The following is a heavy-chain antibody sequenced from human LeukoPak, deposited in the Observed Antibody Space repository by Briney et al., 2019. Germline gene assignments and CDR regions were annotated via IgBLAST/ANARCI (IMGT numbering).Heavy chain of an antibody. D-gene: IGHD3-9*01. Sequence: GGSLSLSCAASGFTFSSYAMSCVSQAPGKGLEWVSAISGSGGSTYYADSVKGRFTISRDNSKNTLYLQMNSLRAEDTVVYYCAKSLVISHPFDYWGQGTLVTVSS. CDR3: AKSLVISHPFDY. CDR2: ISGSGGST. CDR1: GFTFSSYA. J-gene: IGHJ4*02. V-gene: IGHV3-23*01.